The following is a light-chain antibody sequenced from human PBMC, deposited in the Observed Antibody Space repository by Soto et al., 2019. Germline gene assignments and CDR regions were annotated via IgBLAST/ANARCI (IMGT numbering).Light chain of an antibody. CDR2: AAS. CDR3: QQTYIIHRT. J-gene: IGKJ1*01. CDR1: QSISSY. V-gene: IGKV1-39*01. Sequence: DIQMTQSPSSLSASVGDRVTITCRASQSISSYLNWYQQKPGKAPKLLIFAASSLESGVPSRFSGSASGTDFTLTISSLQPEDFATYYCQQTYIIHRTFGQGTRVEIK.